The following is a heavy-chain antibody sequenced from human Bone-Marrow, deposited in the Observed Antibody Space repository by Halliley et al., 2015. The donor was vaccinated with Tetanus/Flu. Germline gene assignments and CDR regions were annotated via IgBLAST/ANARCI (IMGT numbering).Heavy chain of an antibody. CDR2: IYYSGST. CDR3: ARGNYYYGSGAHFDY. CDR1: GGSFSGYY. Sequence: TLSLTCAVYGGSFSGYYWSWIRQHPGKGLEWIGFIYYSGSTYYNPSPKSLVTISVDTSKNRFSLKLTSVTAADTAVYYCARGNYYYGSGAHFDYWGQGTLVTVSS. J-gene: IGHJ4*02. V-gene: IGHV4-31*01. D-gene: IGHD3-10*01.